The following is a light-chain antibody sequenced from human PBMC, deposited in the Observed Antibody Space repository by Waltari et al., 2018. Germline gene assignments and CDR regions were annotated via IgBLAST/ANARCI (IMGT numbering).Light chain of an antibody. J-gene: IGKJ5*01. CDR1: QSISSSY. CDR2: GAS. Sequence: EIVLTQSPGTLSLSPGERATLSCRASQSISSSYFAWYQQKPGQSPRLLIYGASRRATGIPDRFSGSGSGADFTLTISRLEPEDFAVYYCQEYGGSPITFGQGTRLEIK. CDR3: QEYGGSPIT. V-gene: IGKV3-20*01.